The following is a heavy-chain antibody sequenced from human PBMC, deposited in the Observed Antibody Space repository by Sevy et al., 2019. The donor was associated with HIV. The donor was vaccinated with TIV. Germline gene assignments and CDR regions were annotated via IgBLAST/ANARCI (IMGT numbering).Heavy chain of an antibody. D-gene: IGHD3-10*01. V-gene: IGHV4-31*03. Sequence: SETLSLTCTVSGGSISSGGYYWSWIRQHPGKGLEWIGYIYYSGSTYYNPSLKSRVTISVDTSKNQFSLKLSSVTAADTAVYYCARWFGELLPWFDPWGQGTLVTVSS. CDR2: IYYSGST. CDR1: GGSISSGGYY. CDR3: ARWFGELLPWFDP. J-gene: IGHJ5*02.